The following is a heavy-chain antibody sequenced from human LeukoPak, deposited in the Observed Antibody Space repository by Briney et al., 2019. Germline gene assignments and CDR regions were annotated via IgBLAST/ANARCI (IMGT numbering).Heavy chain of an antibody. D-gene: IGHD6-13*01. V-gene: IGHV4-34*01. CDR3: ARRGPNSSSWYRRGDYYYMDV. Sequence: SETLSLTCAVYGGSFSGYYWSWIRQPPGKGLEWIGEINHSGSTNYNPFLKSRVTISVDTSKNQFSLKLSSVTAADTAVYYCARRGPNSSSWYRRGDYYYMDVWGKGTTVTISS. J-gene: IGHJ6*03. CDR2: INHSGST. CDR1: GGSFSGYY.